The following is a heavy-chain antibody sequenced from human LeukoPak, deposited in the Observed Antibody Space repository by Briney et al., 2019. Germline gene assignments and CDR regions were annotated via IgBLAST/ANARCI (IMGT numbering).Heavy chain of an antibody. CDR3: ARWARYCSSGSCYSWFDP. CDR2: MKLDGSEE. J-gene: IGHJ5*02. D-gene: IGHD2-15*01. CDR1: GFTFRSYW. V-gene: IGHV3-7*01. Sequence: PGGSLRLSCAASGFTFRSYWMSWVRQAPGKGLEWVANMKLDGSEEYYVDSVKGRFTISSDNAKNPLYLQMNSLRVDDTAVYYCARWARYCSSGSCYSWFDPWGQGTLVTVSS.